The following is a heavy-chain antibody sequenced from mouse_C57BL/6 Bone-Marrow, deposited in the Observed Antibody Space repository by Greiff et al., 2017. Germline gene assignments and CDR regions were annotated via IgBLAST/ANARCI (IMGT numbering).Heavy chain of an antibody. V-gene: IGHV1-81*01. D-gene: IGHD1-2*01. J-gene: IGHJ1*03. CDR3: ARRLCRGYFDV. CDR1: GYTFTSYG. Sequence: VQLQQSGAELARPGASVKLSCKASGYTFTSYGISWVKQSTGQGLEWIGEIYPRSGNTYYNEKFKGKATLTADKSSSTAYMELRSLTSEDSAVYFCARRLCRGYFDVWGTGTTVTVSS. CDR2: IYPRSGNT.